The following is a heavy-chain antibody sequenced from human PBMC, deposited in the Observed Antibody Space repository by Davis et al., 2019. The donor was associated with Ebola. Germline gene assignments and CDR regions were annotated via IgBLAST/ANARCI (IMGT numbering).Heavy chain of an antibody. J-gene: IGHJ5*02. Sequence: ASVTVSRLASAYSLPRHAMHSLRQVPAQRVEWMGWINGVNGKTRSSEKFRGRVTITMDTAASTAYMDLSNLRPEDTALYFCARDEYDSSNYRRFDPWGQGTMVTV. CDR3: ARDEYDSSNYRRFDP. CDR1: AYSLPRHA. V-gene: IGHV1-3*01. D-gene: IGHD3-10*01. CDR2: INGVNGKT.